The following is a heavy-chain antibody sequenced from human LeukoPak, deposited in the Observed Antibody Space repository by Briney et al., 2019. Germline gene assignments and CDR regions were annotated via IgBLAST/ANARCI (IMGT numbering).Heavy chain of an antibody. J-gene: IGHJ5*02. CDR2: IYYSGST. CDR1: GGSISSSSYY. Sequence: SETLSLTCTVSGGSISSSSYYWGWIRQPPGKGLEWIGSIYYSGSTYYNPSLKSRVTISVDTSKNQFSLKLSSVTAADTAVYYCARVVTMVRGVRRRSGWFDPWGQGTLVTVSS. D-gene: IGHD3-10*01. CDR3: ARVVTMVRGVRRRSGWFDP. V-gene: IGHV4-39*07.